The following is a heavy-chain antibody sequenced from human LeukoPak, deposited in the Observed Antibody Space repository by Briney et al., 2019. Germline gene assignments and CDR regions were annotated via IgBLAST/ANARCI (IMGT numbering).Heavy chain of an antibody. V-gene: IGHV4-34*08. CDR3: AKNGQSGFSFDP. D-gene: IGHD2-8*01. CDR1: GETFSGHY. Sequence: PSGTLSLTCAVSGETFSGHYWSWIRQPPGKGLEYIGEINDNGRTIYNPSLESRVTISVDTSKNQFSLKLSSVTAADTAVYYCAKNGQSGFSFDPWGQGTLVTVSS. J-gene: IGHJ5*02. CDR2: INDNGRT.